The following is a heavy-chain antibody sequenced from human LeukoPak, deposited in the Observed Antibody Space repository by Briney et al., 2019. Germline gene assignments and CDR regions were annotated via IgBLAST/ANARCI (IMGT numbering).Heavy chain of an antibody. CDR1: GGSFSGYY. CDR3: ARDVDGLIDY. J-gene: IGHJ4*02. D-gene: IGHD3-16*01. CDR2: INHSGRT. Sequence: SETLSLTCAVYGGSFSGYYWSWIRQPPGKGLEWIGEINHSGRTNYNPSLKSRVTISVDTSKNQFSLRLSSVTAADTALYSCARDVDGLIDYWGQGTLVTVSS. V-gene: IGHV4-34*01.